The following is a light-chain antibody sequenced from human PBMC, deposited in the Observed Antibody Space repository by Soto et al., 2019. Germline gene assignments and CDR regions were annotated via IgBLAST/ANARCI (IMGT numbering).Light chain of an antibody. V-gene: IGLV1-51*01. CDR3: GTWDSSLSAVI. J-gene: IGLJ2*01. Sequence: QSALTQPPSVSAAPGQKVTISCSGSSSNIGNNYVTWYRQLPGTAPKHLIYDNNKRPSGIPDRFSGSKSGTSATLGITGLQTGDEADYYCGTWDSSLSAVIFGGGTKLTVL. CDR1: SSNIGNNY. CDR2: DNN.